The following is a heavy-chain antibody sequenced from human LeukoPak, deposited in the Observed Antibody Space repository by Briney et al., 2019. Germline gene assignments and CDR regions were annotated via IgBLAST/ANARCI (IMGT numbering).Heavy chain of an antibody. CDR2: IDHSGST. CDR3: ARLKATVSIHAYFDS. Sequence: PSETLSLTCAVYGGSLSAYYWTWIRQPPGKGLEWIGYIDHSGSTNYNPSLKSRVSISSDTSKNQFSLELSSVTAADTAVYYCARLKATVSIHAYFDSWGQGTLVTVSS. V-gene: IGHV4-59*01. D-gene: IGHD4-17*01. CDR1: GGSLSAYY. J-gene: IGHJ4*02.